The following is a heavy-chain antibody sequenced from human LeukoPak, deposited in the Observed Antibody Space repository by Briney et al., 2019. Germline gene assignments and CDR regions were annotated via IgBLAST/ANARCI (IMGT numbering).Heavy chain of an antibody. D-gene: IGHD3-10*01. J-gene: IGHJ4*02. CDR1: VGTFSSYA. CDR3: AREIRGVRGGEYYFDY. CDR2: MIPIFGSA. Sequence: SVKVSCKASVGTFSSYAISWVRQAPGQGLEWMGGMIPIFGSANYAYKFQGRVTITADEYTSTAYMELSSLRSEDTAVYYCAREIRGVRGGEYYFDYWGQGTLVTVSS. V-gene: IGHV1-69*01.